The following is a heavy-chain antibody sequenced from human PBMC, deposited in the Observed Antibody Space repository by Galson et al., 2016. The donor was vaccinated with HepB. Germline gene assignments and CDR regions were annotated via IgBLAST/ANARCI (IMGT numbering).Heavy chain of an antibody. CDR2: IYFSGTT. V-gene: IGHV4-59*01. CDR3: ARSYGGYAFDI. Sequence: SETLSLTCTVSGGSISPYFWSWIRRPPGKGLERIAYIYFSGTTNHNPSLKSRVTISLDTSKGQSSLKVTSVTAADSAVYYCARSYGGYAFDIWGQGTMVTVSS. D-gene: IGHD4-23*01. CDR1: GGSISPYF. J-gene: IGHJ3*02.